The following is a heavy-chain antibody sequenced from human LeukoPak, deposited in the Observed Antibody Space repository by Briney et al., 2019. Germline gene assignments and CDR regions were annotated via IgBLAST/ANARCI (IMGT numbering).Heavy chain of an antibody. CDR2: INPSGGST. D-gene: IGHD6-13*01. CDR1: GYTFTSYY. CDR3: ARATRIAAAGYNDAFDI. J-gene: IGHJ3*02. V-gene: IGHV1-46*01. Sequence: ASVKVSCKASGYTFTSYYMHWVRQAPGQELEWMGIINPSGGSTSYAQRFHTRVTMTRDTSTSTVYMELSSLRSEDTAVYYCARATRIAAAGYNDAFDIWGQGTMVTLSS.